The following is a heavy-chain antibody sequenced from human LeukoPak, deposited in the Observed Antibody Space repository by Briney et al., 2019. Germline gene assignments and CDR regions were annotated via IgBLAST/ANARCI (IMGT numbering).Heavy chain of an antibody. J-gene: IGHJ4*02. CDR3: ASTSPFGSYVDY. CDR1: GGSISSYY. V-gene: IGHV4-4*07. Sequence: SETLSLTCTVSGGSISSYYWSWIRQPAGKGLEWIGRIYTSGSTSYNPSLKSRVTMSVDTSKNQFSLKLSSVTAADTAVYYCASTSPFGSYVDYWGQGTLVTVSS. CDR2: IYTSGST. D-gene: IGHD3-10*01.